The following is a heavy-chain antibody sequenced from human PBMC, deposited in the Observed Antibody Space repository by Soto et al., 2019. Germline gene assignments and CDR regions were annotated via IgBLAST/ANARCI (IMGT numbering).Heavy chain of an antibody. V-gene: IGHV4-30-4*01. CDR2: IYYSGST. D-gene: IGHD3-10*01. Sequence: SETLSLTCTVSGGSISRGDYYWSWIRQPPGKGLEWIGYIYYSGSTNYNPSLKSRVTISVDTSKNQISLKLDSVTAADTAVYYCASIWFGDFDYWGHGTLVTVSS. J-gene: IGHJ4*01. CDR3: ASIWFGDFDY. CDR1: GGSISRGDYY.